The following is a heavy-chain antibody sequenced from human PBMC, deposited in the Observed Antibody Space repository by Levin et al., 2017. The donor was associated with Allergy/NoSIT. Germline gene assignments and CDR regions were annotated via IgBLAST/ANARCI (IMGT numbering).Heavy chain of an antibody. D-gene: IGHD6-19*01. CDR2: IKEDGSVK. CDR1: GIIFSGYW. J-gene: IGHJ4*02. CDR3: ATETVAGTGGFDY. V-gene: IGHV3-7*04. Sequence: LSLPCAGSGIIFSGYWMNWVRQAPGKGLEWVANIKEDGSVKCYVDSVKGRFTISRDNAKNSLYLQMNSLRAEDTAVYYCATETVAGTGGFDYWGQGVLVTVSS.